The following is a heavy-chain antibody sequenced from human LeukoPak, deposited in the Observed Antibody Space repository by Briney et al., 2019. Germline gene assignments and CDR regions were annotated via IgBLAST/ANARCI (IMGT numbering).Heavy chain of an antibody. Sequence: ASVKVSCTASGYTFTSYAMHWVRQAPGQRLEWMGWINAGNGNTKYSQKFQGRVTITRDTSASTAYMELSSLRSEDTAVYYCARDLSPNYYDSSGYSPLLFWGQGTLVTVSS. V-gene: IGHV1-3*01. D-gene: IGHD3-22*01. CDR2: INAGNGNT. CDR1: GYTFTSYA. J-gene: IGHJ4*02. CDR3: ARDLSPNYYDSSGYSPLLF.